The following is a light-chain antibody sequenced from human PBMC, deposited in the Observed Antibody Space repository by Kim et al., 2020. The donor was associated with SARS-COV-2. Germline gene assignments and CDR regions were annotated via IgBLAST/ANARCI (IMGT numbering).Light chain of an antibody. CDR2: DNN. CDR1: SSNIGNND. Sequence: GQRVTSSWSGSSSNIGNNDVSWYQQLPGTAPKLLIYDNNKRPSGIPDRFSGSKSGTSATLGITGLQTGDEADYYCGTWDSSLSAYVFGTGTKVTVL. CDR3: GTWDSSLSAYV. J-gene: IGLJ1*01. V-gene: IGLV1-51*01.